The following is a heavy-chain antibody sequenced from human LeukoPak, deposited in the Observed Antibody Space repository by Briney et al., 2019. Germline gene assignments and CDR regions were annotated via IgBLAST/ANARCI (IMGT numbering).Heavy chain of an antibody. CDR2: IYYSGST. Sequence: SETLSLTCTVSGGSINSGSYYWSWIRQPPGKGLEWIGYIYYSGSTNYNPSLKSRVTISVDTSKNQFSLKLSSVTAADTAVYYCARVRLAGTIDYWGQGTLVTVSS. V-gene: IGHV4-61*01. J-gene: IGHJ4*02. D-gene: IGHD3/OR15-3a*01. CDR1: GGSINSGSYY. CDR3: ARVRLAGTIDY.